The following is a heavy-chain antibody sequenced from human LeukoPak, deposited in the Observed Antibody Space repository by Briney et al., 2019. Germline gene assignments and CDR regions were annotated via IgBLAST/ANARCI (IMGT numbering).Heavy chain of an antibody. J-gene: IGHJ4*02. CDR2: IKSKTDGGTT. D-gene: IGHD3-9*01. V-gene: IGHV3-15*01. Sequence: GGSLRLSCAASGFSSTNAWMSWVRQAPGKGLEWVGRIKSKTDGGTTDYAAPVKDRFTISRDDAKNTLYLQMNSLRTEDTAVYYCIVATGNYPFVLWGQGTLVTVSS. CDR1: GFSSTNAW. CDR3: IVATGNYPFVL.